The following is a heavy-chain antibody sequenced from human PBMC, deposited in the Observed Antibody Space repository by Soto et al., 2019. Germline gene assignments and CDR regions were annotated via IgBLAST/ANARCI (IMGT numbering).Heavy chain of an antibody. CDR1: GFSLTTGGVG. V-gene: IGHV2-5*02. J-gene: IGHJ4*02. Sequence: QITLKESGPTLVKPTQTLTLTCTFSGFSLTTGGVGVAWIRQPPGKALEWLAVIYWDDNKRYSPSLKNRLTVTNATYKKQVALAMTNLAPVDTATYYCAHTPFFGDKLDFWGQGTLVSVSS. CDR3: AHTPFFGDKLDF. D-gene: IGHD2-21*01. CDR2: IYWDDNK.